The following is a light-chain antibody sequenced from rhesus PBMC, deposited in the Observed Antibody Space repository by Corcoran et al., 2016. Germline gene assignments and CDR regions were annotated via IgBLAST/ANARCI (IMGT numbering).Light chain of an antibody. Sequence: DIQMTQSPSSLSASVGDKVTITCRASQDITSWLAWYQQKPGKAPKLLIYDASRLQSGAPSRFSGSGSGTDYTLPISSLQPEDFATYSCQQGYNIPFTCGPGTKLDIK. V-gene: IGKV1-18*01. J-gene: IGKJ3*01. CDR1: QDITSW. CDR2: DAS. CDR3: QQGYNIPFT.